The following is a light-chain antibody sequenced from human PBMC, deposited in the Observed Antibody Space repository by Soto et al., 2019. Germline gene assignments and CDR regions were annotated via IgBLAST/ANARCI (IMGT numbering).Light chain of an antibody. CDR1: QTIDRW. V-gene: IGKV1-5*03. Sequence: SPLSASVEDGVTIICLASQTIDRWLAWYQQRPGKPPNLLIYKASTLASGVPSRFSGSGSGTEFTLTIYSLQPDDFTTYCCQQDHIYSEQFCHGSKVEIK. CDR3: QQDHIYSEQ. CDR2: KAS. J-gene: IGKJ1*01.